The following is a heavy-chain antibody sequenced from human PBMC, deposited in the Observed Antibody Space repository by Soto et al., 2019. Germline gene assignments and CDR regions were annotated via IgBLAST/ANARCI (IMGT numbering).Heavy chain of an antibody. CDR3: ARMRGSYDFDY. D-gene: IGHD1-26*01. J-gene: IGHJ4*02. V-gene: IGHV3-21*01. CDR1: GFTFSSYS. CDR2: ITSSTGYI. Sequence: EVQLVESGGGLVKPGGSLRLSCAASGFTFSSYSMNWVRQAPGKGLEWVSSITSSTGYIDYADSVKGRFTISRDNAKHSLYLQMNSLRAEDTAVYYCARMRGSYDFDYWGQGTLVTVSS.